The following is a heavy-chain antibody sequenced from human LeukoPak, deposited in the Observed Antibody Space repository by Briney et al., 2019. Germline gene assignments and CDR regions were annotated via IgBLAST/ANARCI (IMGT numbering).Heavy chain of an antibody. CDR3: ARGRGTVTTRYYYYYYYMDV. V-gene: IGHV1-18*04. CDR2: ISAYNGNT. D-gene: IGHD4-17*01. CDR1: GYTFTGYY. J-gene: IGHJ6*03. Sequence: ASVKVSCKASGYTFTGYYMHWVRQAPGQGLEWMGWISAYNGNTNYAQKLQGRVTMTADTSTSTAYMELRSLRSDDTAVYYCARGRGTVTTRYYYYYYYMDVWGKGTTVTVSS.